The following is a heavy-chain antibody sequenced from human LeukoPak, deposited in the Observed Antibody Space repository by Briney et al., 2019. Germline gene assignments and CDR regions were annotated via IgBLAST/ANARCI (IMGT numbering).Heavy chain of an antibody. CDR2: IYYSGST. CDR3: ARSRVPSYYFDY. D-gene: IGHD1-1*01. J-gene: IGHJ4*02. V-gene: IGHV4-31*03. Sequence: SETLSLTCTVSGGSISSGGYYWSWIRQHPGKGLEWIGYIYYSGSTYYNPSLKSRVTISVDTSKNQFSLKLSSVTAADTTVYYCARSRVPSYYFDYWGQGTLVTVSS. CDR1: GGSISSGGYY.